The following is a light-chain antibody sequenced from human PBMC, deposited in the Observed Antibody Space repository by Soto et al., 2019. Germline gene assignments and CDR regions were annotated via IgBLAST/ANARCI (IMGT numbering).Light chain of an antibody. V-gene: IGKV1-13*02. CDR1: QGIGST. Sequence: AIQLTQSPSSLSASVGDRVTITCRASQGIGSTLAWYQQQPGKTPKLLIYDASTLEGGVPSRFSGSASGTDFTHTVSNQQAEDFATYYCRQFNIFPLTFRGGPKVEIK. CDR2: DAS. J-gene: IGKJ4*01. CDR3: RQFNIFPLT.